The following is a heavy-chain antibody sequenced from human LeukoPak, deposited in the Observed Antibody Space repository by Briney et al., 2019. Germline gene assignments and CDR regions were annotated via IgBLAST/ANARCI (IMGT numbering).Heavy chain of an antibody. CDR3: AKDIAGSIAARRDFWFDP. CDR1: GFTFRSYA. V-gene: IGHV3-23*01. D-gene: IGHD6-6*01. J-gene: IGHJ5*02. Sequence: GGSLRLSCAASGFTFRSYAMSWVRQAPGKGLEWVSAISGSGGSTYYADSVKGRFTISRDNSKHTLYLQMNSLRAEDTAVYYCAKDIAGSIAARRDFWFDPWGQGTLVTVSS. CDR2: ISGSGGST.